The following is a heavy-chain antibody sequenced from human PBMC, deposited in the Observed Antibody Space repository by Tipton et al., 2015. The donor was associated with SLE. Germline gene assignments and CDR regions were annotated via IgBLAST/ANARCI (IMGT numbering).Heavy chain of an antibody. D-gene: IGHD6-13*01. Sequence: TLSLTCAVYGGSFSGYYWSWIRQPPGKGLEWIGYIHYSGSTNCDPSLKSRVTISVDTSKNQFSLEVRSVTAAGTAVYYCARRGDYSSSWYVAYYYYMDVWGKGTTVIVSS. CDR3: ARRGDYSSSWYVAYYYYMDV. CDR2: IHYSGST. CDR1: GGSFSGYY. J-gene: IGHJ6*03. V-gene: IGHV4-34*01.